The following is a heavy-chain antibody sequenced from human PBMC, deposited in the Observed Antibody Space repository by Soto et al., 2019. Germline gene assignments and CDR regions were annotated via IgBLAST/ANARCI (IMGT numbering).Heavy chain of an antibody. CDR3: AKAIERFVYYHGMDV. J-gene: IGHJ6*02. D-gene: IGHD3-10*01. Sequence: PGGSLRLSCAASGFTLSNYAMTWVRQAPGKGLEWVSSITGSTGTTDYADSVKGRFTISRDNSKNTLYLQMSSLRADDTAVYFCAKAIERFVYYHGMDVWGQGTTVTVSS. CDR2: ITGSTGTT. V-gene: IGHV3-23*01. CDR1: GFTLSNYA.